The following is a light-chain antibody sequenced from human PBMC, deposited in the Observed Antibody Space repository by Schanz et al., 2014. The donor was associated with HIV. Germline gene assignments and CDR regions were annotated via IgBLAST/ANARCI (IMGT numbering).Light chain of an antibody. CDR2: GNS. CDR1: TSNIGANYD. CDR3: SSYAGKHKLVV. V-gene: IGLV1-40*01. Sequence: QSVLTQPPSVSGTPGQGVTISCTGSTSNIGANYDVHWYQQLPGTAPKLLIYGNSNRPSGVPDRFTGSKSGSSASLAITGLQAEDEADYFCSSYAGKHKLVVFGGGTKLTVL. J-gene: IGLJ2*01.